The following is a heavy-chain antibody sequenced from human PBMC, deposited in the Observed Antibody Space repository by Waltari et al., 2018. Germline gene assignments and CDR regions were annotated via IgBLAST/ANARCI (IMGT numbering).Heavy chain of an antibody. D-gene: IGHD3-16*01. CDR3: TRDAQGAYVLYEFDY. CDR2: MRSKPYGGTT. J-gene: IGHJ4*02. V-gene: IGHV3-49*04. CDR1: GFTSSAYA. Sequence: VPLVDSGGGLLQLGRLRRLSCTACGFTSSAYAMSLVRRAPGQGLEWVGFMRSKPYGGTTEYAASVKGRFTITRDDSKSIAYLEMNSLKTEDTAVYYCTRDAQGAYVLYEFDYWGQGTLVTVSS.